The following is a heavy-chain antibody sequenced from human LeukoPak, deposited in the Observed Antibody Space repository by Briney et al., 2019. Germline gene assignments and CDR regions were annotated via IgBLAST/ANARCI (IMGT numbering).Heavy chain of an antibody. CDR2: TYPGDSET. CDR3: ARLRDVSGFYPPEY. CDR1: GYYFITYW. V-gene: IGHV5-51*01. Sequence: GESLKISCQGSGYYFITYWIGWVRQMPGKGLEWMGITYPGDSETRYSPSFQGQVTISADSNAACLQWSSLKASDSAIYFCARLRDVSGFYPPEYWGQGTLVAVSS. D-gene: IGHD3-22*01. J-gene: IGHJ4*02.